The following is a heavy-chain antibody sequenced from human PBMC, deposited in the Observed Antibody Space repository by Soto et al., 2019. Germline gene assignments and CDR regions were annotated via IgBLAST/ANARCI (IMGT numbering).Heavy chain of an antibody. Sequence: GGSLRLSCAASGFTFSSYSMNWVRQAPGKGLEWVSSISSSSSYIYYADSVKGRFTISRDNAKNSLYLQMNSLRAEDTAVYYCARDRSSSWYGRSGAYYFDYWGQGTLVTVSS. J-gene: IGHJ4*02. V-gene: IGHV3-21*01. CDR1: GFTFSSYS. CDR2: ISSSSSYI. CDR3: ARDRSSSWYGRSGAYYFDY. D-gene: IGHD6-13*01.